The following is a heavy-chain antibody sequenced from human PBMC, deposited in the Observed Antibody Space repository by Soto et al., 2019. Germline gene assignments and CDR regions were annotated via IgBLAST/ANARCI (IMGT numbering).Heavy chain of an antibody. CDR1: RFTFSNYW. Sequence: DVQLVESGGGLVQPGGSLRLSCAAYRFTFSNYWMTWVRQAPGKGLEWVANIKEDGSEKSNVDSVKGRFTISRDNAKNSLYLQMNSLRGEDTAVYYCARAAYSGDGLDVWGQGTTVTVS. CDR2: IKEDGSEK. D-gene: IGHD2-21*01. CDR3: ARAAYSGDGLDV. V-gene: IGHV3-7*04. J-gene: IGHJ6*02.